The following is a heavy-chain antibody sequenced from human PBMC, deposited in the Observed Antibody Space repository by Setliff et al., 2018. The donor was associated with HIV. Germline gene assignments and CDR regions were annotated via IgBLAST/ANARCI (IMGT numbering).Heavy chain of an antibody. V-gene: IGHV1-2*02. CDR3: ARMAPHHISWTGPQADDPCEI. Sequence: ASVKVSCKTSGYTFTDHYIHWVRQAPGQGLEWMGWINCKSGDTKYAQKFQGRVTMARDTSINTIYMALSTLRSDDTAVFYCARMAPHHISWTGPQADDPCEIWGQGTMVTVSS. D-gene: IGHD3-9*01. CDR1: GYTFTDHY. J-gene: IGHJ3*02. CDR2: INCKSGDT.